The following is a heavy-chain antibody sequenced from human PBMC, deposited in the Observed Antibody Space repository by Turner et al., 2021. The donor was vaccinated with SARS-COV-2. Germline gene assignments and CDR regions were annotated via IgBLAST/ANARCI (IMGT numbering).Heavy chain of an antibody. D-gene: IGHD3-22*01. Sequence: QITLKESGPTLVKPTQTLTLTCPFSGFSLTPSGAGVGWIRQPPGKALEWLALIYWNDDKRYSPSLKSRLTITKDTSKNQVVLTMTNMDPVDTATYYCARSSVVVITGAFDIWGQGTMVTVSS. CDR2: IYWNDDK. CDR3: ARSSVVVITGAFDI. CDR1: GFSLTPSGAG. V-gene: IGHV2-5*01. J-gene: IGHJ3*02.